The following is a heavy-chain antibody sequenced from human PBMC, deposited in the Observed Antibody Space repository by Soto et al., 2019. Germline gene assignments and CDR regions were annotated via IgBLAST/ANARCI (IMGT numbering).Heavy chain of an antibody. CDR2: ISASGGTT. J-gene: IGHJ4*02. Sequence: EVQLLESGGGLVQPGGSLRLSCAASGFTFTTRAMSWVRQAPGKGLQWVSGISASGGTTYYADSVKGRLTISRDNSKNMLYLLMTSLRDDDTAVYYCPPGTQNFDYWGRGTRVTVSS. D-gene: IGHD3-10*01. V-gene: IGHV3-23*01. CDR1: GFTFTTRA. CDR3: PPGTQNFDY.